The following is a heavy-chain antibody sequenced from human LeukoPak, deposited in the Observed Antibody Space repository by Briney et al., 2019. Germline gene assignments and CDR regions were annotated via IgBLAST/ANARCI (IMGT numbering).Heavy chain of an antibody. CDR1: GFSFSGHA. CDR3: AKGGAYDLLTGSDFDH. CDR2: ISGSGGSS. D-gene: IGHD3-9*01. J-gene: IGHJ4*02. V-gene: IGHV3-23*01. Sequence: PGGSLRLSCAASGFSFSGHAMSWVRQAPGKGLEWVSSISGSGGSSAYADSVKGRFTISRDSSKNTLYLQMNSLRAEDTAVHYCAKGGAYDLLTGSDFDHWGKGTLVTVSS.